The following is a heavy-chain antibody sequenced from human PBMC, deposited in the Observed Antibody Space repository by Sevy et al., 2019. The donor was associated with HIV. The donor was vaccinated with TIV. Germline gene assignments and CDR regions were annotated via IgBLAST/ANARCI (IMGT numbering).Heavy chain of an antibody. J-gene: IGHJ6*02. D-gene: IGHD3-22*01. V-gene: IGHV4-31*03. CDR2: IYYSGST. CDR1: GGSISSGGYY. Sequence: SETLSLTCTVSGGSISSGGYYWSWIRQHPGKGLEWIGYIYYSGSTYYNPSLKSRVTISVDTSKNQFSLKLSSVTAADTAVYYFARAHYYDSSGYYWSDYYYYYGMDVWGQGTTVTVSS. CDR3: ARAHYYDSSGYYWSDYYYYYGMDV.